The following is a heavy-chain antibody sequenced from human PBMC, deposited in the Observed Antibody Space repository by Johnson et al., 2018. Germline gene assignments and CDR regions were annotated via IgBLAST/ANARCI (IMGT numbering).Heavy chain of an antibody. CDR3: ARNSGSYYGMDV. CDR1: GFTFSDYY. Sequence: QVQLGESGGGLVKPGGSLRLSCAASGFTFSDYYMSWIRQAPGKGLEWVSYISSSGSTIYYADSVEGRFTISRDKAKNSLFLQMNSLRAEDKAGYYCARNSGSYYGMDVWGQGTTVTVSS. D-gene: IGHD1-26*01. J-gene: IGHJ6*02. V-gene: IGHV3-11*01. CDR2: ISSSGSTI.